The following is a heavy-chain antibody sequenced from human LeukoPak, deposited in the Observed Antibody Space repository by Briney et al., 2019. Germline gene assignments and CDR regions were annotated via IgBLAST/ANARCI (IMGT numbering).Heavy chain of an antibody. D-gene: IGHD3-10*01. CDR3: AKARLGELLFDY. J-gene: IGHJ4*02. CDR1: GFTFSRYA. CDR2: ICGSGGST. Sequence: PGGALRLSCAASGFTFSRYAMIWARQAPGKGLEWVLVICGSGGSTYYADSVKGRYTISRDNSKNTLDRQMNSLRAEDKAAYYCAKARLGELLFDYWGQGTLVTVSS. V-gene: IGHV3-23*01.